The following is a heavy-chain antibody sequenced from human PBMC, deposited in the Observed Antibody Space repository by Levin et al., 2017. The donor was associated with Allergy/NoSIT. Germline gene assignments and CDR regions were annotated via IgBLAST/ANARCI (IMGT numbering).Heavy chain of an antibody. D-gene: IGHD6-13*01. CDR3: AKLLRIAAAGPLSGNAYYFDY. CDR1: GFTFSSYA. CDR2: ISGSGGST. V-gene: IGHV3-23*01. J-gene: IGHJ4*02. Sequence: GGSLRLSCAASGFTFSSYAMSWVRQAPGKGLEWVSAISGSGGSTYYADSVKGRFTISRDNSKNTLYLQMNSLRAEDTAVYYCAKLLRIAAAGPLSGNAYYFDYWGQGTLVTVSS.